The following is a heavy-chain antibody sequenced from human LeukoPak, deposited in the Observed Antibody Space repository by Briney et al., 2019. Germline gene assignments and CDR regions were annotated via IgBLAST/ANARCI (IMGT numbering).Heavy chain of an antibody. D-gene: IGHD6-13*01. CDR3: ARTAAPSDIYYFDY. CDR1: GGSIRSSSYY. Sequence: SETLSLTCTVSGGSIRSSSYYWGWIRQPPGKGLGWIGSIYYSGSTYYNPSLVSRVTISADTSKNQFSLRLSSVTAADTAVYYCARTAAPSDIYYFDYWGQGTLVTVSS. J-gene: IGHJ4*02. V-gene: IGHV4-39*01. CDR2: IYYSGST.